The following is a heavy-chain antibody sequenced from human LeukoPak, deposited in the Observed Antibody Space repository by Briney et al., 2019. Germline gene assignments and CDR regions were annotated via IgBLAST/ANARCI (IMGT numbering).Heavy chain of an antibody. V-gene: IGHV4-39*07. CDR2: IYYSGSA. CDR1: GGSISSSSYY. J-gene: IGHJ4*02. CDR3: ARESSGSYIIPYYFDS. Sequence: HPSETLSLTCTVSGGSISSSSYYWGWIRQPPGKGLEWIGSIYYSGSAYYNPSLKSRVTMSVDTSRNQVSLKLSSVTAADTAVYYCARESSGSYIIPYYFDSWGQGTLVTVSS. D-gene: IGHD1-26*01.